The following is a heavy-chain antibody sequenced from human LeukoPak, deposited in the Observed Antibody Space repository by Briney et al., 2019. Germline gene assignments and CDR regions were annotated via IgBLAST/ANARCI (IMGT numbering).Heavy chain of an antibody. CDR3: AKDRSGGDAFDV. Sequence: AGGSLRLSCAASGFTVSSNYMSWVRQAPGKGLEWVSVIYSGGSTYYADSVKGRFTISRDNSKNTLYLQMNSLRVEDTALYYCAKDRSGGDAFDVWGQGTMVTVSS. CDR1: GFTVSSNY. V-gene: IGHV3-53*01. J-gene: IGHJ3*01. D-gene: IGHD3-10*01. CDR2: IYSGGST.